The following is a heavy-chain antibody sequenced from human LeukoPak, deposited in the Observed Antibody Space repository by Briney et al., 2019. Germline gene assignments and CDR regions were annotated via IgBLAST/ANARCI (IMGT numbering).Heavy chain of an antibody. Sequence: SETLSLTCAVYGGSFSGYCWSWIRQPPGKGLEWIGEINHSGSTNYNPSLKSRVTISVDTSKNQFSLKLSSVTAADTAVYYCARGRRSRNWFDPWGQGTLVTVSS. J-gene: IGHJ5*02. CDR3: ARGRRSRNWFDP. CDR2: INHSGST. CDR1: GGSFSGYC. V-gene: IGHV4-34*01. D-gene: IGHD1-26*01.